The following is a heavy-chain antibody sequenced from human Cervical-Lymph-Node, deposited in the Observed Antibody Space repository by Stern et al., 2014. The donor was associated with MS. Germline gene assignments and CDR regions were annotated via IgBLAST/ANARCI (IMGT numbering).Heavy chain of an antibody. Sequence: QVQLQESGPGLVKPSETLSLTCSVSGGSISSYYWNWIRQPPGKGLEWIANVHYSGTTNYNPSLKSRVTIFLDTSIKKTPLKLPSGTAADTAVYYCAGSGTYYPDYWGQGILVTVSS. CDR1: GGSISSYY. V-gene: IGHV4-59*08. J-gene: IGHJ4*02. CDR2: VHYSGTT. CDR3: AGSGTYYPDY. D-gene: IGHD3-3*01.